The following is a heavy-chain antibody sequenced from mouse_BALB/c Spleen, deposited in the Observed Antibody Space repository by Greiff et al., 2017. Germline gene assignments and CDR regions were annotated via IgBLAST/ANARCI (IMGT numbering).Heavy chain of an antibody. Sequence: EVHLVESGPGLVKPSQSLSLTCTVTGYSITSDYAWNWIRQFPGNKLEWMGYISYSGSTSYNPSLKSRISITRDTSKNQFFLQLNSVTTEDTATYYCALLDSSGYFDYWGQGTTLTVSS. J-gene: IGHJ2*01. CDR3: ALLDSSGYFDY. CDR1: GYSITSDYA. D-gene: IGHD3-2*01. V-gene: IGHV3-2*02. CDR2: ISYSGST.